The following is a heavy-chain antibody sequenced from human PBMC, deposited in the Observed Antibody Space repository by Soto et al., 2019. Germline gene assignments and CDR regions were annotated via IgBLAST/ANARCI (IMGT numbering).Heavy chain of an antibody. CDR1: GGSISSTSYY. V-gene: IGHV4-39*01. J-gene: IGHJ4*02. Sequence: PSETLSLTCTVSGGSISSTSYYWGWIRQPPGKGLGWIGSLYFGDRTHFNPSLKSRVTISVDTSKNQFSLKLSSVTAADTAVYYCARHANTYFFDYWGQGTVVTVSS. D-gene: IGHD7-27*01. CDR2: LYFGDRT. CDR3: ARHANTYFFDY.